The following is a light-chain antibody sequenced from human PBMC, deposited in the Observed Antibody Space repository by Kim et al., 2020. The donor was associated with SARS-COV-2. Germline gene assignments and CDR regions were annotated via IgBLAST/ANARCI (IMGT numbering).Light chain of an antibody. CDR2: AAS. CDR3: QKYNSAPWT. J-gene: IGKJ1*01. Sequence: AAVGDRVTITCRASQDIANSLAWYQQKPGKVPKLLIYAASTSQSGVPSRFSGSGSGTEFTLTIGSLQTEDVATYYCQKYNSAPWTFGPGTKVDIK. V-gene: IGKV1-27*01. CDR1: QDIANS.